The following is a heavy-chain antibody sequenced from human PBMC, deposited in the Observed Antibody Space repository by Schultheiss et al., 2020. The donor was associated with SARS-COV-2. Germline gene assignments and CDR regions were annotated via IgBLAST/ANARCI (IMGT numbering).Heavy chain of an antibody. Sequence: GGSLRLSCAASGFTFSSYGMHWVRQAPGKGLEWVAVISYDGSNKYYADSVKGRFTISRDNSKNTLYLQMNSLKTEDTAVYYCTTLVFVVVVAAIGPLSEAGMDVWGQGTTVTVSS. V-gene: IGHV3-30*03. CDR1: GFTFSSYG. CDR3: TTLVFVVVVAAIGPLSEAGMDV. D-gene: IGHD2-15*01. CDR2: ISYDGSNK. J-gene: IGHJ6*02.